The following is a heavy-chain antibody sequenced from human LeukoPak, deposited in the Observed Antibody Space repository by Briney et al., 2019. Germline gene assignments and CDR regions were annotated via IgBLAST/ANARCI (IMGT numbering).Heavy chain of an antibody. D-gene: IGHD2-2*02. CDR3: ARGAVDIVVVPAAINLDY. J-gene: IGHJ4*02. CDR1: GGSISSYY. V-gene: IGHV4-59*12. CDR2: INHSGST. Sequence: PSETLSLTCTVSGGSISSYYWSWIRQPPGKGLEWIGYINHSGSTYYNPSLKSRVTISVDRSKNQFSLKLSSVTAADTAVYYCARGAVDIVVVPAAINLDYWGQGTLVTVSS.